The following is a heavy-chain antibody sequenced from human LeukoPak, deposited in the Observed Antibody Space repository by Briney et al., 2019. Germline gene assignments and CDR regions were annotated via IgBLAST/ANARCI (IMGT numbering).Heavy chain of an antibody. CDR2: IYYSGST. V-gene: IGHV4-61*08. CDR1: GGSISSGGYY. D-gene: IGHD3-3*01. J-gene: IGHJ4*02. CDR3: ARARYGFWSGYYDY. Sequence: PSQTLSLTCTVSGGSISSGGYYWSWIRQPPGKGLEWIGYIYYSGSTNYNPSLKSRVTISVDTSKNQFSLKLSSVTAADTAVYYCARARYGFWSGYYDYWGQGTLVTVSS.